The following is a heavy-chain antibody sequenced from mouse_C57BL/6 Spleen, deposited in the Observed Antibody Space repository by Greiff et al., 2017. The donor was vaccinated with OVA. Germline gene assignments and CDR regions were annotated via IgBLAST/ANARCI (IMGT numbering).Heavy chain of an antibody. CDR1: GFSLTSYG. Sequence: QVQLQQSGPGLVQPSQSLSITCTVSGFSLTSYGVHWVRQSPGKGLEWLGVIWSGGSTDYYAAFIYRMSISKDNSNSQVFFKINSLQADDTAIYYGASLYYGSSDAWFAYWGQGTLVTVSA. D-gene: IGHD1-1*01. CDR3: ASLYYGSSDAWFAY. J-gene: IGHJ3*01. CDR2: IWSGGST. V-gene: IGHV2-2*01.